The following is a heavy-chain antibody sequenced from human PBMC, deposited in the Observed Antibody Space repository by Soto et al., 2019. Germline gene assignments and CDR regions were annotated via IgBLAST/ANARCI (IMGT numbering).Heavy chain of an antibody. CDR1: GGTFSSYA. J-gene: IGHJ6*02. V-gene: IGHV1-69*01. D-gene: IGHD3-9*01. CDR3: ARGGYDILTGYYRYYYGMDV. CDR2: IIPIFGTA. Sequence: QVQLVQSGAEVKKPGSSVKVSCKASGGTFSSYAISWVRQAPGQGREWMGGIIPIFGTANHAQKFQGRVTITADESTSTAYMELSSLRSEDTAVYYCARGGYDILTGYYRYYYGMDVWGQGTTVTVSS.